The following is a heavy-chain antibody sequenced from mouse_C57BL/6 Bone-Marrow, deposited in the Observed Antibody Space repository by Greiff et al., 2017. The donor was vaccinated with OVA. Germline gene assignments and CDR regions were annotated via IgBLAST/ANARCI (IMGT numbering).Heavy chain of an antibody. J-gene: IGHJ3*01. Sequence: QVQLQQSGAELVKPGASVKISCKASGYAFSSYWLNWVKQRPGKGLEWIGQIYPGDGDTNYNGKFKGKATLTADKSSSTAYMQLSSLTSEDSAVYDCARLVPFYDYDEGFAYGGQGTLVTVSA. CDR1: GYAFSSYW. V-gene: IGHV1-80*01. D-gene: IGHD2-4*01. CDR3: ARLVPFYDYDEGFAY. CDR2: IYPGDGDT.